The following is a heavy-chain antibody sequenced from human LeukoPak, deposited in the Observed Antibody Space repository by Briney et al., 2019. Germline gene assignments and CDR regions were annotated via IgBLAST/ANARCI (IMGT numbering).Heavy chain of an antibody. Sequence: GASVKVSCKASGGTFSSYAISWVRQAPGQGLEWMGIINPSGGSTSYAQKFQGRVTMTRDTSTSTVYMELSSLRSEDTAVYYCATVYGDYWGQGTLVTVSS. V-gene: IGHV1-46*01. CDR2: INPSGGST. D-gene: IGHD1-14*01. J-gene: IGHJ4*02. CDR1: GGTFSSYA. CDR3: ATVYGDY.